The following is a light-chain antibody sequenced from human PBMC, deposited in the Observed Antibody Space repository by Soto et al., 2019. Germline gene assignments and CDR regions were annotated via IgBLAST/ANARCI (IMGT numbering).Light chain of an antibody. V-gene: IGKV1-33*01. J-gene: IGKJ5*01. CDR1: QDISNY. CDR2: DAS. CDR3: QQYYNLPSRA. Sequence: DIQMTQSPSSLSASVGDRVTITCQASQDISNYLNWYQQKPGKAPKSLIYDASNLETGVPTRFSGSGSGTDFTLTISSLQPEDIATDYCQQYYNLPSRAFGQGTRLEIK.